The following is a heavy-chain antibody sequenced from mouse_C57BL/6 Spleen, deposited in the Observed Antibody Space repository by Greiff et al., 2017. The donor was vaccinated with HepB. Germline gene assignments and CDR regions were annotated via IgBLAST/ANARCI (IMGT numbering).Heavy chain of an antibody. V-gene: IGHV1-64*01. CDR2: IHPNSGST. J-gene: IGHJ3*01. CDR3: AEGGKIYYGNAFAY. Sequence: QVQLQQPGAELVKPGASVKLSCKASGYTFTSYWMHWVKQRPGQGLEWIGMIHPNSGSTNYNEKFKSKATLTVDKSSSTAYMQLSSLTSEDSAVYYCAEGGKIYYGNAFAYWGQGTLVTVSA. D-gene: IGHD2-1*01. CDR1: GYTFTSYW.